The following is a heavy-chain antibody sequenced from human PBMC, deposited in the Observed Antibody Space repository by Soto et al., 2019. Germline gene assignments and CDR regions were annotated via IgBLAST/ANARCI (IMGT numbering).Heavy chain of an antibody. Sequence: PSETLSLTCAVYGGSFSGYYWTWIRQPPGKGLEWIGYIYHSGSTYYNPSLKSRVTISVDTSKNQFSLKLSSVTAADTAVYYCARGDYYDSSGYWDYWGQGTLVTVSS. V-gene: IGHV4-34*01. CDR2: IYHSGST. D-gene: IGHD3-22*01. CDR3: ARGDYYDSSGYWDY. CDR1: GGSFSGYY. J-gene: IGHJ4*02.